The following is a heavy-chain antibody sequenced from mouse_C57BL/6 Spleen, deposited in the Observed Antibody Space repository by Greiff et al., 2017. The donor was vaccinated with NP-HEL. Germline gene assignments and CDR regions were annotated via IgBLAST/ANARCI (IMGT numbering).Heavy chain of an antibody. CDR1: GFNIKDYY. D-gene: IGHD3-2*02. Sequence: EVKLEESGAELVKPGASVKLSCTASGFNIKDYYMHWVKQRTEQGLEWIGRIDPEDGETKYAPKFQGKATITADTSSNTAYLQRSSLTSEDTAVYYCARSETAQATADYWGQGTTLTVSS. CDR2: IDPEDGET. CDR3: ARSETAQATADY. V-gene: IGHV14-2*01. J-gene: IGHJ2*01.